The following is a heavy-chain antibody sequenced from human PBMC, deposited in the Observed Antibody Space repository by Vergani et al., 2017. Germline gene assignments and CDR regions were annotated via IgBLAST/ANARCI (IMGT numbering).Heavy chain of an antibody. J-gene: IGHJ6*02. CDR2: IWYDGSNK. Sequence: QVQMVESGGGVVQPGRSLRLSCAASGFTFSSYGMHWVRQAPGKGLEWGAVIWYDGSNKYYADSVKGRFTISRDNSKNALYLQMNSLRAEDTAVYYCARDLLVWAAAGTNDYYGMDVWGQGTTVTVSS. V-gene: IGHV3-33*08. D-gene: IGHD6-13*01. CDR1: GFTFSSYG. CDR3: ARDLLVWAAAGTNDYYGMDV.